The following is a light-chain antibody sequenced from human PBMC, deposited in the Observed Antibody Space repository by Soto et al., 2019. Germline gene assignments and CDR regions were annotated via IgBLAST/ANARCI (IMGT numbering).Light chain of an antibody. Sequence: DIQMTQSPSTLAGSVGDRVTITCRASETISSRLARYQQRPGKAPKVLIYKASTLKSGIPSRFSGSGSGTEFTLTISSLQPDDFATYFCQHYNSYSEAVGQGTKVDIK. CDR3: QHYNSYSEA. J-gene: IGKJ1*01. CDR2: KAS. V-gene: IGKV1-5*03. CDR1: ETISSR.